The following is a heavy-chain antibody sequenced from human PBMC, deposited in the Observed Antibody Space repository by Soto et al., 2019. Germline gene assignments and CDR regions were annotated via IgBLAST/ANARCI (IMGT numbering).Heavy chain of an antibody. V-gene: IGHV1-69*12. CDR2: IIPIFGTA. Sequence: QVQLVQSGAEVKKPGSSVKVSCKASGGTFSSYAISWVRQAPGQGLEWMGGIIPIFGTANYAQKFQGRVTITADEXXSTAYMELSSLRSEDTAVYYCGVFGSGNYYYGMDVWGQGTTVTVSS. D-gene: IGHD6-6*01. J-gene: IGHJ6*02. CDR3: GVFGSGNYYYGMDV. CDR1: GGTFSSYA.